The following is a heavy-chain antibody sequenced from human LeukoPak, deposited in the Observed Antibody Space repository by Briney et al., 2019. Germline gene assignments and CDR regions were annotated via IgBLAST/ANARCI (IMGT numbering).Heavy chain of an antibody. CDR1: AGSLTNYF. D-gene: IGHD3-22*01. J-gene: IGHJ4*02. V-gene: IGHV4-34*01. CDR2: ISHGGIT. Sequence: TSETLSLTCGVYAGSLTNYFCHWIRQAPGKGLEWVGEISHGGITKHNPSLKSRVTMSQDTSKRQSSLKMNSMTAADTGVYYCGIFMDVVPGTMSWGLGTLVTVSS. CDR3: GIFMDVVPGTMS.